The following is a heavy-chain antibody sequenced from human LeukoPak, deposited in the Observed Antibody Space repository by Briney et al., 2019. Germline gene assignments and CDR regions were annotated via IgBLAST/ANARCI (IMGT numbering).Heavy chain of an antibody. CDR1: GFTFSSYA. Sequence: GGSLRLSCAASGFTFSSYAMSWVRQAPGKGLEWVSAISDSGVTTYYADSVKGRFNISRDNSKSTLYLQMNSLRAEGTAVYYCAKEKTTVITPGIDYWGQGTLVTVSS. CDR3: AKEKTTVITPGIDY. CDR2: ISDSGVTT. V-gene: IGHV3-23*01. D-gene: IGHD4-23*01. J-gene: IGHJ4*02.